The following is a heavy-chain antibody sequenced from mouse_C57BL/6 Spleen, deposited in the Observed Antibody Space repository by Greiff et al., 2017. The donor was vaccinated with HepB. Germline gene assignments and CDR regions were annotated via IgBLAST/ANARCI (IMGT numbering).Heavy chain of an antibody. Sequence: QVQLQQPGAELVKPGASVKMSCKASGYTFTSYWITWVKQRPGQGLEWIGDIYPGSGSTKYNEKFKSKATLTVDTSSSTAYMQLSSLTSEDSAVYYWARSGYSNYDAYYFDYWGQGTTLTVSS. J-gene: IGHJ2*01. CDR2: IYPGSGST. CDR1: GYTFTSYW. V-gene: IGHV1-55*01. CDR3: ARSGYSNYDAYYFDY. D-gene: IGHD2-5*01.